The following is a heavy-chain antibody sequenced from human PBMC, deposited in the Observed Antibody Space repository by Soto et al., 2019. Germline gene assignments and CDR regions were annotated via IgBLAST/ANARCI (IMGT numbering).Heavy chain of an antibody. CDR1: GGSISSGGYY. J-gene: IGHJ5*02. CDR3: ARYCSGGSCYSYWFDP. Sequence: QVQLQESGPGLVKPSQTLSLTCTVSGGSISSGGYYWSWIRQHPGKGLEWIGYIYYSGSTYYNPSLKSRVTISXXTXKNXFSLKLSSVTAADTAVYYCARYCSGGSCYSYWFDPWGQGTLVTVSS. D-gene: IGHD2-15*01. V-gene: IGHV4-31*03. CDR2: IYYSGST.